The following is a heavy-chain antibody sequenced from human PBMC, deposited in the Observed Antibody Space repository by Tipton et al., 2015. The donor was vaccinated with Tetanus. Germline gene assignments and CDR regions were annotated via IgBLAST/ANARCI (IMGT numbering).Heavy chain of an antibody. CDR1: GFTFEHHA. D-gene: IGHD6-19*01. Sequence: SLRLSCATSGFTFEHHAMYWVRQAPGKGLEWVSRISWNSATISYADSLKGRFTISRDNAKSSLYLQMNSLRPEDTALYYCARGIAVAGTNWFDPWGQGTLVIVSS. V-gene: IGHV3-9*01. CDR3: ARGIAVAGTNWFDP. CDR2: ISWNSATI. J-gene: IGHJ5*02.